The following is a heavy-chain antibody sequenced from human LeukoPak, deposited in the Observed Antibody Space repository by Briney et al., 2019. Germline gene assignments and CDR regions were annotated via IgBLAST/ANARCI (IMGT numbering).Heavy chain of an antibody. J-gene: IGHJ6*02. Sequence: SETLSLTCAVYGGSFSGYYWSWIRQPPGKGLEWIGEINHSGSTNYNPSLKSRVTISVDTSKNQFSLKLSSVTAADTAVYYCARVSRFLEWLPPDGMDVWGQGTTVTVSS. D-gene: IGHD3-3*01. CDR3: ARVSRFLEWLPPDGMDV. V-gene: IGHV4-34*01. CDR2: INHSGST. CDR1: GGSFSGYY.